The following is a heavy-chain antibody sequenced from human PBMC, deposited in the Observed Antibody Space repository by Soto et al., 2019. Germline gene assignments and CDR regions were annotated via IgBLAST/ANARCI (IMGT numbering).Heavy chain of an antibody. V-gene: IGHV3-74*03. CDR3: ARRWEYFYMDV. D-gene: IGHD1-26*01. Sequence: EVQLVESGGALVQPGGSLRLSWAASGFTFSSYWMHWVRQAPGKGLVWVSRINTDGTSPKYADSVKGRFTISRDNAKNTLYLKMNSLRDEDTAVYYCARRWEYFYMDVWGKGTTVTVSS. CDR2: INTDGTSP. J-gene: IGHJ6*03. CDR1: GFTFSSYW.